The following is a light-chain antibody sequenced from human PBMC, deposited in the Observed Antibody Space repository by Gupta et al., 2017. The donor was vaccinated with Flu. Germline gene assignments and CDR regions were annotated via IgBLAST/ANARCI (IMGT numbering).Light chain of an antibody. Sequence: DIVMTHSPDSLAVSLGERATINCKSSQSVLYSSNNKNYLAWYQQKPGQPPKLLIYWASTRESGVPDRFSGSGSGTDFTLTISSLQAEDVAVYYCQKEDSTPLTFGGGTKVDIK. CDR1: QSVLYSSNNKNY. V-gene: IGKV4-1*01. J-gene: IGKJ4*01. CDR2: WAS. CDR3: QKEDSTPLT.